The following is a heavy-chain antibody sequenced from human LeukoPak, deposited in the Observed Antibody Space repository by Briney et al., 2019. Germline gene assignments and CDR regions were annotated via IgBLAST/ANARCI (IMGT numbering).Heavy chain of an antibody. CDR3: ARDLGIAGTTHAFDI. D-gene: IGHD1-14*01. CDR2: ICGGGPT. Sequence: ICGGGPTYYADSVKGRFTISRDTSKNTLYLQMNSLRAEDTAVYFCARDLGIAGTTHAFDIWGQGTMVTVSS. V-gene: IGHV3-53*01. J-gene: IGHJ3*02.